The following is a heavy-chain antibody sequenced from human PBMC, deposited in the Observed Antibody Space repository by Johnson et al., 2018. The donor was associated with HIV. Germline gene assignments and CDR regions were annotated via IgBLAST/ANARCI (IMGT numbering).Heavy chain of an antibody. J-gene: IGHJ3*02. Sequence: QMLLVESGGGLVQPGGSLRLSCAASGFTFSSYAMHWVRQAPGKGLEWVAVISYDGSNKYYADSLKGRFTISRDNSKNTLYLQMNSLRAEDTAVYYCARGLAADAFDIWGQGTMVTVSS. CDR1: GFTFSSYA. CDR3: ARGLAADAFDI. CDR2: ISYDGSNK. V-gene: IGHV3-30-3*01. D-gene: IGHD6-13*01.